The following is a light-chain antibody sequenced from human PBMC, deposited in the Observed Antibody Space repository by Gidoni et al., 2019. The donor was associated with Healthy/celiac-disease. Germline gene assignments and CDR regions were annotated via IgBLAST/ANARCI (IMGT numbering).Light chain of an antibody. CDR3: QQYDNLPLT. Sequence: DIQMTQSPSSLSASVGDRVTITCQASQDISNYLNWYQQKPGKAPKLLIYDASNLETGVPSRFSGSGSGTDFTFTISSLQPEAIATYYFQQYDNLPLTFGQGTRLEIK. CDR1: QDISNY. CDR2: DAS. J-gene: IGKJ5*01. V-gene: IGKV1-33*01.